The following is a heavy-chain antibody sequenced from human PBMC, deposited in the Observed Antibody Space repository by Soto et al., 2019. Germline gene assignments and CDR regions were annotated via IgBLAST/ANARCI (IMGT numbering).Heavy chain of an antibody. CDR2: ISYDGSNK. Sequence: GGSLRLSCAASGFTFSSYAMHWVRQAPGKGLEWVAVISYDGSNKYYADSVKGRFTISRDNSKNTLYLQMNSLRAEDTAVYYCARPGIAAGNDPWGQGTLVTVSS. J-gene: IGHJ5*02. CDR1: GFTFSSYA. V-gene: IGHV3-30-3*01. CDR3: ARPGIAAGNDP. D-gene: IGHD6-13*01.